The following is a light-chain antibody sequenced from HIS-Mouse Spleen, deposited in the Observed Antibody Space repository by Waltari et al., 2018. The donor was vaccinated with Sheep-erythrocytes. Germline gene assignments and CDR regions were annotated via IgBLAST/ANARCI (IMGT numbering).Light chain of an antibody. CDR3: QQYDSTLT. CDR2: WAS. CDR1: QSVLYSSNNKNY. J-gene: IGKJ4*01. Sequence: DIVMTQSPDSLAVSLGERATINCKSSQSVLYSSNNKNYLAWYQQKPGQPPKLLIYWASTRESGGPDRFSGSGSWTDFTLTISSLQAEDVAVDYCQQYDSTLTVGGGTKVEIK. V-gene: IGKV4-1*01.